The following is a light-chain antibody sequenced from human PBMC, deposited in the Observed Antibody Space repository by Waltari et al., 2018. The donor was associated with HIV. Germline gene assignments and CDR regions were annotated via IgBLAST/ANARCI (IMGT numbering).Light chain of an antibody. CDR2: QDT. V-gene: IGLV3-25*03. Sequence: SYELTQAPSLSVPPGQTAKITCSGDTLSQHYVYWYQQKAGQAPVMIISQDTERISGIPTRFSASSSGTTATLIISGVLAEDEADYYCQSAHSSATIFGGGTKLTVL. J-gene: IGLJ2*01. CDR3: QSAHSSATI. CDR1: TLSQHY.